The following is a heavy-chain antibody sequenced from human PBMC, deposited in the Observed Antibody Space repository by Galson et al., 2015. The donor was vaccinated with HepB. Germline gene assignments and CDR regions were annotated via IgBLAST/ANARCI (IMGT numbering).Heavy chain of an antibody. CDR1: GYTFTSYG. Sequence: SVKVSCKASGYTFTSYGISWVRQAPGQELEWVGGISAYNGNTNYAQKLQGRVTMTTETSTNTAYMEMKSLRSDDTAVYYCARDGGGDSVVVPAATPYYWGQGTLVTVSS. CDR3: ARDGGGDSVVVPAATPYY. J-gene: IGHJ4*02. D-gene: IGHD2-2*01. V-gene: IGHV1-18*04. CDR2: ISAYNGNT.